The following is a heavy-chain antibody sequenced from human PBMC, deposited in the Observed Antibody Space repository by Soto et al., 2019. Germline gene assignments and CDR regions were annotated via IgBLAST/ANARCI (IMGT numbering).Heavy chain of an antibody. CDR2: ISYDGSNK. J-gene: IGHJ6*02. CDR1: GVTFSSYG. D-gene: IGHD3-22*01. Sequence: GGSMRLSCAASGVTFSSYGVHWARQAPGKGLEWVAVISYDGSNKYYADSVKGRFTISRDNSKNTLYLQMNSLRAEDTAVYYCAKDFKEWLLLRGSNDYYYGMDVWGQGTTVTV. V-gene: IGHV3-30*18. CDR3: AKDFKEWLLLRGSNDYYYGMDV.